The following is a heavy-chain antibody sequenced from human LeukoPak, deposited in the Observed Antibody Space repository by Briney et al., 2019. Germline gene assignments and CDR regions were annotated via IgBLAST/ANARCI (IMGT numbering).Heavy chain of an antibody. J-gene: IGHJ4*02. CDR3: ARGDILTGYGFDY. V-gene: IGHV1-2*06. Sequence: ASVKVSCKASGYTFTGYYMHWVRQAPGQGLEWMGRINPNSGGTNYAQKFQGRVTMTRDTSISTAYMELSRLRSDDKAVYYCARGDILTGYGFDYWGQGTLVTVSS. D-gene: IGHD3-9*01. CDR1: GYTFTGYY. CDR2: INPNSGGT.